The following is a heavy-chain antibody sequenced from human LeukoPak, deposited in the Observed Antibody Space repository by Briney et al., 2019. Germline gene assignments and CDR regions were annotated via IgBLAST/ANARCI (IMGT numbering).Heavy chain of an antibody. J-gene: IGHJ2*01. CDR3: ARQMATITGYFDL. V-gene: IGHV4-59*08. CDR2: IYYSGSI. D-gene: IGHD5-24*01. Sequence: SETLSLTCTVSGGSISSYYWSWIRQPPGKGLEWIGYIYYSGSINDNPSLKSRVTISVDTSKNQFSLKLSSVTAADTAVYYCARQMATITGYFDLWGRGTLVTVSS. CDR1: GGSISSYY.